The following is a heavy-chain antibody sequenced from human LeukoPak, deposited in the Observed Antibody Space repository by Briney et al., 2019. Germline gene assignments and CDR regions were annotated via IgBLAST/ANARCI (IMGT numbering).Heavy chain of an antibody. CDR3: ARDYDSSGYYLFDY. CDR2: IWYDGSNK. V-gene: IGHV3-33*01. J-gene: IGHJ4*02. D-gene: IGHD3-22*01. CDR1: GFTFSSYG. Sequence: GRSLRLSCAASGFTFSSYGMHWVRQAPGKGLEWVAVIWYDGSNKYYADSVKGRFTISRDNSENTLYLQMNSLRAEDTAVYYCARDYDSSGYYLFDYWGQGTLVTVSS.